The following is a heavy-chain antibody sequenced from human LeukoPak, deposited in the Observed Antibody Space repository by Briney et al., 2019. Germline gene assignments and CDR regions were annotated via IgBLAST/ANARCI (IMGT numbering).Heavy chain of an antibody. J-gene: IGHJ4*02. V-gene: IGHV3-21*01. D-gene: IGHD3-9*01. Sequence: PGGSLRLSCAASGFTFSSYSMNWVRQAPVKGLEWVSSISSSSSYIYYADSVKGRFTISRDNAKNSLYLQMNSLRAEDTAVYYCARVLIGGYYFDYWGQGTLVTVSS. CDR3: ARVLIGGYYFDY. CDR2: ISSSSSYI. CDR1: GFTFSSYS.